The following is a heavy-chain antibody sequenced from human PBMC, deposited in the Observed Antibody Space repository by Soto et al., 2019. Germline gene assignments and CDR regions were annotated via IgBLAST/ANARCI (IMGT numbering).Heavy chain of an antibody. J-gene: IGHJ6*02. Sequence: ETLSLTCNASGASIRNYYWHWVRQLPGKGLEWIGYVYTPDYTRYNSSLKSRVTISVDTSKSQFSLRLNSVTAADTAVYYCASSDGHPGDFFYYNGMDVWGQGTTVSVSS. CDR3: ASSDGHPGDFFYYNGMDV. V-gene: IGHV4-4*08. CDR2: VYTPDYT. D-gene: IGHD3-10*01. CDR1: GASIRNYY.